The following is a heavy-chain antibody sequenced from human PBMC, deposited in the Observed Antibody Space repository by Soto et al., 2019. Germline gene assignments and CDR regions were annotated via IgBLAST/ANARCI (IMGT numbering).Heavy chain of an antibody. CDR3: ARDGLGAYTYGSYYFDY. V-gene: IGHV3-23*01. D-gene: IGHD5-18*01. J-gene: IGHJ4*02. Sequence: EVQLLESGGGLVQPGGSLRLSCAASGFTFSNYAMSWVRQAPGKGLEWVSTISTSGGSTYSADSVKGRFTISRDNSKNTLYLQMNSLRAEDTAVYYCARDGLGAYTYGSYYFDYWGQGTLVNVSS. CDR1: GFTFSNYA. CDR2: ISTSGGST.